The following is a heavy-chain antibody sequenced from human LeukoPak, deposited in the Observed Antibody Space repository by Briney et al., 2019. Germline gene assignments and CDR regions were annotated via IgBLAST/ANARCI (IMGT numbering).Heavy chain of an antibody. V-gene: IGHV3-23*01. CDR2: ISGSGVHT. J-gene: IGHJ4*02. CDR3: ATEGFYF. CDR1: GFTFSTYA. Sequence: GGSLRLSCAASGFTFSTYAMSWVRQAPGKGLEWVSGISGSGVHTYYADSVKGRFTISRDNSKNTLYLQMNSLRAEDTALYYCATEGFYFWGPGTQVTVSS.